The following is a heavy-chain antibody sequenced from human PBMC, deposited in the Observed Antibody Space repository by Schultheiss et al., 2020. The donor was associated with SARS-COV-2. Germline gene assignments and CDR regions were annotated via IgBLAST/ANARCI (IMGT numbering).Heavy chain of an antibody. Sequence: GASLRLSCAASGFTFSDYYMSWIRQAPGKGLEWVSYISSSGSTIYYADSVKGRFTISRDNAKNSLYLQMNSLRAEDTAVYYCARARYYDSSGYPDYWGQGTLVTVSS. CDR2: ISSSGSTI. CDR3: ARARYYDSSGYPDY. D-gene: IGHD3-22*01. J-gene: IGHJ4*02. CDR1: GFTFSDYY. V-gene: IGHV3-11*04.